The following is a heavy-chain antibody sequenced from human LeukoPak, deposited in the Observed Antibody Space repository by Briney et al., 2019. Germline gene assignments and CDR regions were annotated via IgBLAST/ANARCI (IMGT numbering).Heavy chain of an antibody. D-gene: IGHD1-7*01. CDR3: ARGTYYFEK. CDR1: GFTFNTYE. CDR2: ISGSVTTM. Sequence: GSLRLSCAASGFTFNTYEMNWVRQAPGKGLEWVSYISGSVTTMYYADSMKGRFTISRDNARSSMYLQIDSLRAEDTAVYYCARGTYYFEKWGQGTLVTVSS. V-gene: IGHV3-48*03. J-gene: IGHJ4*02.